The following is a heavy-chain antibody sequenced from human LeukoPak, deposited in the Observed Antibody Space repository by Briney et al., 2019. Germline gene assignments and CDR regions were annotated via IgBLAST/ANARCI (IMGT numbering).Heavy chain of an antibody. V-gene: IGHV3-11*01. Sequence: GGSLRLSCAASGFTFDDYYMTWIRQAPGTVLEWITSISASGGMFFYADSVKGRFTVSRDNAKKSLFLQMNSLRAEDTAIYYCARHMILSPCDYWGQGTLFIVSS. CDR1: GFTFDDYY. J-gene: IGHJ4*02. CDR3: ARHMILSPCDY. CDR2: ISASGGMF. D-gene: IGHD3/OR15-3a*01.